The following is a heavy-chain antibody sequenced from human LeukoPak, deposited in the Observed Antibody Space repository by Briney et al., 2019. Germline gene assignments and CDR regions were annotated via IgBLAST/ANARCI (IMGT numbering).Heavy chain of an antibody. D-gene: IGHD1-26*01. CDR3: TRDPILGAPDYFDY. J-gene: IGHJ4*02. V-gene: IGHV3-30*04. CDR1: GFTFANYV. Sequence: GGSLRLSCAASGFTFANYVTHWVREAPGKGLEGGAVTSPDEGLKFYGDSVKGRFTISRDNSKNTMYLQMNNLREEDTAVYYCTRDPILGAPDYFDYWGQGTLVTVSS. CDR2: TSPDEGLK.